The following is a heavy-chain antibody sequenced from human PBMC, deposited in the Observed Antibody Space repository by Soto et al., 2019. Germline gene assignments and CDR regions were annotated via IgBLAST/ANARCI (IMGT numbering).Heavy chain of an antibody. Sequence: QVQLKESGPGLVKPLETLSLTCTVSGGSISSGSGTYYWSWVRQPPGKGLEWIGYIYYTGTTNYNPSLNSRVTMSLDTSKKQFSLNLSSVTAADTAVYYCARDRLWFGERAFDYWGRGTLVTVSS. CDR2: IYYTGTT. J-gene: IGHJ4*02. D-gene: IGHD3-10*01. CDR3: ARDRLWFGERAFDY. CDR1: GGSISSGSGTYY. V-gene: IGHV4-61*01.